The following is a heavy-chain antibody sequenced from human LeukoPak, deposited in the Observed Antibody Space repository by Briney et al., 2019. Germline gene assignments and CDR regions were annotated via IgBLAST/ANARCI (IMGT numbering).Heavy chain of an antibody. Sequence: GGFLRLSCAASGFTFSSYSMNWVRQAPGKGLEWVSSISSSSSYIYYADSVKGRFTISRDNAKNSLYLQMNSLRAEDTAVYYCARADGSDYSGSYRRWFDPWGQGTLVTVSS. J-gene: IGHJ5*02. D-gene: IGHD1-26*01. V-gene: IGHV3-21*01. CDR2: ISSSSSYI. CDR3: ARADGSDYSGSYRRWFDP. CDR1: GFTFSSYS.